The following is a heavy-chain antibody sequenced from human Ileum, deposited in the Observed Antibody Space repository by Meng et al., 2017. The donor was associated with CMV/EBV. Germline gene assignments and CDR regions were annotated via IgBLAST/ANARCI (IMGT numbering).Heavy chain of an antibody. CDR2: INTNTGNP. J-gene: IGHJ4*02. CDR3: ARFRGSYFFDY. D-gene: IGHD1-26*01. V-gene: IGHV7-4-1*02. CDR1: GYTFTNYA. Sequence: SCKASGYTFTNYAMNWVRQAPGQGLEWMGWINTNTGNPTYAQDFTGRFVFSLDTSVTTAYLRISSLEAEDTAVYYCARFRGSYFFDYWGQGTLVTVSS.